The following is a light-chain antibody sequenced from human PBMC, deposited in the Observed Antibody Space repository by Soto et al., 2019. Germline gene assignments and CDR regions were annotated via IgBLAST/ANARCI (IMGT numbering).Light chain of an antibody. V-gene: IGLV2-8*01. CDR3: SSYAGSNIWV. Sequence: QPVLTQPPSASGSPGRSVTISCSGTSSDVGDYNSVSWYQQHPGKAPKLMIYEVSKRPSGVPDRFSGSKSGNAAFLTVSGLQAEDEADYYCSSYAGSNIWVFGGGTKVTVL. J-gene: IGLJ3*02. CDR1: SSDVGDYNS. CDR2: EVS.